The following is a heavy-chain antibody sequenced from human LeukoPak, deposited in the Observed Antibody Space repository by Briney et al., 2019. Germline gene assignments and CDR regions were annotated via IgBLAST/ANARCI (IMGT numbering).Heavy chain of an antibody. Sequence: PGGSLRLACAAPGFTFSSFWMHWVRQAPGKGLVWVSRINSDGSSTGYADSVKGRFTISRDNTKNTLFLQMNSLRADDTAVYYCTRVTNDLPFDYWGQGSLVTVSS. CDR2: INSDGSST. CDR3: TRVTNDLPFDY. CDR1: GFTFSSFW. J-gene: IGHJ4*02. D-gene: IGHD3-16*01. V-gene: IGHV3-74*01.